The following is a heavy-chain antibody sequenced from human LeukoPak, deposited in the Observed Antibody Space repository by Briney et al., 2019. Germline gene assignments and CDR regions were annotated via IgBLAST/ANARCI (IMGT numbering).Heavy chain of an antibody. CDR2: IYYSVGT. V-gene: IGHV4-59*01. D-gene: IGHD3-10*01. J-gene: IGHJ2*01. CDR1: GGTFSSYS. CDR3: ALARVDTDWYCDL. Sequence: SETLTLSCTASGGTFSSYSWSWIRQPPGKGLEWIGYIYYSVGTNYNPSLLSRGTISVDTSINQFSRKLSSVHAADTAVYYCALARVDTDWYCDLWGRGTLVTVSS.